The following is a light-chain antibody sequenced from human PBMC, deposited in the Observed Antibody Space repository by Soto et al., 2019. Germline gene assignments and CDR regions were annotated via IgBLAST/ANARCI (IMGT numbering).Light chain of an antibody. Sequence: NFMLTQPHSVSESPGKTVIISCTRSSGSIASNYVPWYQQRPGSSPTTVIYEDNQRPSGVPDRFSGSIDSSSNSASLTISGLETADEADYYCQSYDATNQVFGGGTKLTVL. V-gene: IGLV6-57*01. CDR2: EDN. CDR3: QSYDATNQV. J-gene: IGLJ3*02. CDR1: SGSIASNY.